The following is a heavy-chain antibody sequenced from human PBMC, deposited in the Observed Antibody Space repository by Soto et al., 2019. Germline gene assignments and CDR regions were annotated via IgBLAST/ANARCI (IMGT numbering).Heavy chain of an antibody. CDR1: GGSISSGDYY. D-gene: IGHD2-2*01. CDR3: ARVVPAPMGSRNWFDP. V-gene: IGHV4-31*03. Sequence: QLQLQESGPGLVKPSQTLSLTCTVSGGSISSGDYYWSWIRQHPGKGLEWIGYIYYSGSTYYNPSLKSCVTISVDTSKNQFSLKLSSVTAADTAVYSCARVVPAPMGSRNWFDPWGQGTLVTVSS. CDR2: IYYSGST. J-gene: IGHJ5*02.